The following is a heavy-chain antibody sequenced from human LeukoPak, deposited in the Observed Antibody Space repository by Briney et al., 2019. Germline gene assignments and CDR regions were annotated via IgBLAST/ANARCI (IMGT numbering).Heavy chain of an antibody. V-gene: IGHV3-23*01. CDR3: ARGYCSSTSCPNWFDP. CDR1: GFTFSNYA. J-gene: IGHJ5*02. CDR2: IVNSGGST. D-gene: IGHD2-2*01. Sequence: PGGSLRLSCVASGFTFSNYAMSWVRQAPGKGLEWVSGIVNSGGSTYYAGSVKGRLTISRDNSKKTVYLQMSSLRGDDTAVYYCARGYCSSTSCPNWFDPWGQGTLVTVSS.